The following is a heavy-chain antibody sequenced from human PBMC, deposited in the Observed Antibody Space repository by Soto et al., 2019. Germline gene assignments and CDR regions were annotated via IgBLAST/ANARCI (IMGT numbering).Heavy chain of an antibody. Sequence: ASVKVSCKASGFSFAGYYIHWLRQAPGQGLEWMGWINAHSGGTEYAQKFQGRVTLTRDTSIATAYLTLTSLTSDDTALYYCAKDLTRQLAYWLDPWGQGTQVTVSS. V-gene: IGHV1-2*02. CDR3: AKDLTRQLAYWLDP. CDR2: INAHSGGT. CDR1: GFSFAGYY. D-gene: IGHD6-6*01. J-gene: IGHJ5*02.